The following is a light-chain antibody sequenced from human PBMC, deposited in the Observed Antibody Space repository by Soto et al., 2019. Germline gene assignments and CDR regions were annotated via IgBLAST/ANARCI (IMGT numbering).Light chain of an antibody. CDR1: QSISSW. V-gene: IGKV1-5*03. CDR2: KAS. Sequence: DLQMTQSPSTLSASVGDRVTITCRASQSISSWLAWYQQKPGKAPKLLIYKASSLESGVPSRFSGSGSGTEFTLTISSLQPDDFATYYCQQYSSYPTWTFGQGTKVEIK. J-gene: IGKJ1*01. CDR3: QQYSSYPTWT.